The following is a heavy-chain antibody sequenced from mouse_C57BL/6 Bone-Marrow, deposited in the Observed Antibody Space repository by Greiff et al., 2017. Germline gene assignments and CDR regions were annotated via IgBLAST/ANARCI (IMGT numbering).Heavy chain of an antibody. CDR3: TRRGYYGSSPYYAMDY. J-gene: IGHJ4*01. D-gene: IGHD1-1*01. Sequence: QVQLKQSGAELVRPGASVPLSCKASGYTFTDYEMHWVKQTPVHGLEWIGAIDPETGGTAYNQKFKGKAILTADKSSSTAYMELRSLTSEDSAVYYCTRRGYYGSSPYYAMDYWGQGTSFTVSS. CDR1: GYTFTDYE. CDR2: IDPETGGT. V-gene: IGHV1-15*01.